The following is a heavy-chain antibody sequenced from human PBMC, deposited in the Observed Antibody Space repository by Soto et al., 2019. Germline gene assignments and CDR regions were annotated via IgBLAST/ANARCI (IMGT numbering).Heavy chain of an antibody. CDR1: GYTFTGYY. D-gene: IGHD2-15*01. CDR2: INPNSGGT. CDR3: ARDLCGGGSCYSGWFDP. J-gene: IGHJ5*02. Sequence: ASVMVSCKASGYTFTGYYMHWVRQAPGQGLEWMGWINPNSGGTNYAQKFQGWVTMTRDTSISTAYMELSRLRSDDTAVYYCARDLCGGGSCYSGWFDPWGQGTLVTVSS. V-gene: IGHV1-2*04.